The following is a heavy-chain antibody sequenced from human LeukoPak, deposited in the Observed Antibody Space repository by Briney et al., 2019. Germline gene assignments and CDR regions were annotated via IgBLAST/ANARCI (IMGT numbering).Heavy chain of an antibody. CDR3: VSFYETY. D-gene: IGHD2/OR15-2a*01. CDR1: GNYW. J-gene: IGHJ4*02. Sequence: GGSLRLSCAASGNYWMHWVRQAPGKGLVWVSHINSDGSWTSYTDSVKGRFTISKDNAKNTVYPQMNSLRAEDTAVYYCVSFYETYWGRGTLVTVSS. V-gene: IGHV3-74*01. CDR2: INSDGSWT.